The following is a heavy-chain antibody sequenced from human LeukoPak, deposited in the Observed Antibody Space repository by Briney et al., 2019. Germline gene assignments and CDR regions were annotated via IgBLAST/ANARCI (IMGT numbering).Heavy chain of an antibody. CDR3: AGGPPEDTSSGY. J-gene: IGHJ4*02. CDR1: RYSLYTYD. V-gene: IGHV1-8*01. CDR2: MRPKKSDT. Sequence: ASVKVSCQPSRYSLYTYDINWVRLAPAQGLEGPGWMRPKKSDTGYARKFQYRVTLTWNISTDTAYMELNSLTPEDTAVYFCAGGPPEDTSSGYWGQGTLVTVSS. D-gene: IGHD3-22*01.